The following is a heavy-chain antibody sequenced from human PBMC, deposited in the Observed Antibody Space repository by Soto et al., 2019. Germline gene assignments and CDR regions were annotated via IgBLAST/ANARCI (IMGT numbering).Heavy chain of an antibody. CDR2: ISYDGSNK. J-gene: IGHJ4*02. CDR1: GFTFSSYA. CDR3: ARAIAVAGNFDY. Sequence: PGGSLRLSCAASGFTFSSYAMHWVRQAPGKGLEWVAVISYDGSNKYYADSVMGRFTISRDNSKNTLYLQMNSLRAEDTAVYYCARAIAVAGNFDYWGQGTLVTVSS. D-gene: IGHD6-19*01. V-gene: IGHV3-30-3*01.